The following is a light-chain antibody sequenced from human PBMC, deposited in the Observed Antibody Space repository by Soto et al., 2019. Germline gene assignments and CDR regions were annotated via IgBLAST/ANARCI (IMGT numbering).Light chain of an antibody. J-gene: IGLJ1*01. CDR3: CSYAGSSTPYV. Sequence: QSVLNQPASVSGSPGQSITIPCTGTSSDVGSYNLVSWYQQHPGKAPKLMIYEGSKRPSGVSNRFSGSKSGNTASLTISGLQAEDEADYYCCSYAGSSTPYVSGTGTKVTVL. CDR1: SSDVGSYNL. V-gene: IGLV2-23*01. CDR2: EGS.